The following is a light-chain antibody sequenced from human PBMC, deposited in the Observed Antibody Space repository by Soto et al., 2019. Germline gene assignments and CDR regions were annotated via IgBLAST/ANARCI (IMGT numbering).Light chain of an antibody. CDR3: QQTHAVPLT. J-gene: IGKJ5*01. CDR2: GAS. Sequence: DVQMTQSPSSLSASVGVRVTITCRASQPISNYLNWYQQKAGEAPKVLIFGASSLQSGDPSKFSGSGYGTDFTLIINNLHPDDFANYYCQQTHAVPLTFGQGTRL. V-gene: IGKV1-39*01. CDR1: QPISNY.